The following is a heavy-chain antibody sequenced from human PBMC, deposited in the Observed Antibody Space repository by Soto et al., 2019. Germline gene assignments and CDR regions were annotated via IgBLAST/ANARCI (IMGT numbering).Heavy chain of an antibody. CDR1: GFTFSSYS. J-gene: IGHJ6*03. CDR3: AATIYGSGSYYNEGYYYYMDV. Sequence: GSLRLSCAASGFTFSSYSMNWVRQAPGKGLEWVSSISSSSSYIYYADSVKGRFTISRDNAKNSLYLQMNSLRAEDTAVYYCAATIYGSGSYYNEGYYYYMDVWGKGTTVTVSS. D-gene: IGHD3-10*01. CDR2: ISSSSSYI. V-gene: IGHV3-21*01.